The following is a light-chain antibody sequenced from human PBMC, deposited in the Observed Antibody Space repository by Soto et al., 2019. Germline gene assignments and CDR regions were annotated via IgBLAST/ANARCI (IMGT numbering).Light chain of an antibody. V-gene: IGLV2-14*01. CDR2: EVS. Sequence: QSALTQPASGSGSAGPSSTISCTGASSDVGGYNYVSWYQQHPGKAPKLMIYEVSNRPSEVSNRFSGSKSGNTASLTISGLQAEDEGNYYCSSYTSGSTLVVFGGGTKVTVL. J-gene: IGLJ2*01. CDR3: SSYTSGSTLVV. CDR1: SSDVGGYNY.